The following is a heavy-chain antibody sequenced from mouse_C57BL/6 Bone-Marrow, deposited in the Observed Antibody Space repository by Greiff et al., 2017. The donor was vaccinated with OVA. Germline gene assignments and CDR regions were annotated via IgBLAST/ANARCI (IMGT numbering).Heavy chain of an antibody. CDR3: ARGGNGNYCWYFDV. V-gene: IGHV1-81*01. J-gene: IGHJ1*03. Sequence: QVQLKQSGAELARPGASVKLSCKASGYTFTSYGISWVKQRTGQGLEWIGEIYPRSGNTYYNEKFKGKATLTADKSSSTAYMELRSLTSEDSAVYVGARGGNGNYCWYFDVWGTGTTVTVSS. CDR1: GYTFTSYG. D-gene: IGHD2-1*01. CDR2: IYPRSGNT.